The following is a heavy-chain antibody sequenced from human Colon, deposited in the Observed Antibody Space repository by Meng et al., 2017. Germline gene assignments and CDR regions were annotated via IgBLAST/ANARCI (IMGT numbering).Heavy chain of an antibody. V-gene: IGHV3-53*05. CDR2: IYRSAGS. J-gene: IGHJ4*02. D-gene: IGHD5-12*01. Sequence: SYAASDFTVSSDYMSWLRQAPGEGLEWVWTIYRSAGSYFAETVKGRFTISRDSSKNTLSLQMNSLRAEDTALYFCVRGGYSASNLDYYFDYWGQGALVTVSS. CDR3: VRGGYSASNLDYYFDY. CDR1: DFTVSSDY.